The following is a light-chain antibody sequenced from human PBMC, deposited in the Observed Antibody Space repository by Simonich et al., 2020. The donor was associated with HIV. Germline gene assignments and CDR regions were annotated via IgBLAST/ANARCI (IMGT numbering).Light chain of an antibody. CDR2: KDS. CDR1: VMGKKD. V-gene: IGLV3-27*01. Sequence: SYELTQPSSVSVSPGQTARITCSGNVMGKKDALWFQQKPRQAPVLIIYKDSARPSGFHERFSGSSSGTTVTLTISGAQVEDEADYYCYSATDNNVVFGGGTKLTVL. J-gene: IGLJ2*01. CDR3: YSATDNNVV.